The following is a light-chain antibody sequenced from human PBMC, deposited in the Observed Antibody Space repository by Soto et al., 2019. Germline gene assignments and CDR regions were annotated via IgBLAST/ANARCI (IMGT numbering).Light chain of an antibody. Sequence: EIVLTQSPATLSLSPGERATLSCRASQSVGSFLAWYQQKPGQAPRLLIYDTSIRATGIPDRFSGSGSGTDFTLTISRLEPEDFAIYYCQKRGNWPQFGQGTRLEIK. CDR1: QSVGSF. CDR2: DTS. V-gene: IGKV3-11*01. J-gene: IGKJ5*01. CDR3: QKRGNWPQ.